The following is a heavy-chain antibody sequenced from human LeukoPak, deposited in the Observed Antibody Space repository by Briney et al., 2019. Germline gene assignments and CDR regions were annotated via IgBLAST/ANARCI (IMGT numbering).Heavy chain of an antibody. J-gene: IGHJ6*03. CDR1: GFTFDDYG. CDR2: INWNGGST. D-gene: IGHD3-3*01. CDR3: ARVLRFLGYLYYYYMDV. Sequence: GGSLRLSCAASGFTFDDYGMSWVRQAPGKGLEWVSGINWNGGSTGYADSVKGRFTISRDNAKNSLYLQMNSLRAEDTAVYYCARVLRFLGYLYYYYMDVWGKGTTVTVSS. V-gene: IGHV3-20*04.